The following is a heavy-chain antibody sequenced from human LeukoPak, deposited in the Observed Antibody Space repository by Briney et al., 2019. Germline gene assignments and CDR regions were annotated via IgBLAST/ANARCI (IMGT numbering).Heavy chain of an antibody. Sequence: GGSLRLSCAASGFTFSSYSMNWVRQAPGKGLEWASSISSSSSYIYYADPVKGRFTISRDNAKNSLYLQMNSLRAEDTAVYYCARDLFTGDRGYYFDYWGQGTLVTVSS. CDR2: ISSSSSYI. CDR1: GFTFSSYS. J-gene: IGHJ4*02. D-gene: IGHD7-27*01. CDR3: ARDLFTGDRGYYFDY. V-gene: IGHV3-21*01.